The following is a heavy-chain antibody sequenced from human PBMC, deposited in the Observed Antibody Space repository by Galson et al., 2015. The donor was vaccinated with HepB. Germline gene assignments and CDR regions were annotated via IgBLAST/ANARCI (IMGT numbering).Heavy chain of an antibody. CDR1: GFSLSTSGVG. CDR2: IYWNDDK. Sequence: PALVKPTQTLTLTCTFSGFSLSTSGVGVGWIRQPPGKALEWLALIYWNDDKRYSPSLKSRLTVTKGTSKNQVVLTMSNMDPVDTATYFCAYSYYYHGSGSYFLFDYWGQGTLVTVSS. CDR3: AYSYYYHGSGSYFLFDY. V-gene: IGHV2-5*01. D-gene: IGHD3-10*01. J-gene: IGHJ4*02.